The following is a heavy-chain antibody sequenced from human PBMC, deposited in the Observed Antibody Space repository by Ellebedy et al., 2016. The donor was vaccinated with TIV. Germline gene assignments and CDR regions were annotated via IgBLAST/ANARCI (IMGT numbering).Heavy chain of an antibody. D-gene: IGHD3-3*01. V-gene: IGHV4-34*01. J-gene: IGHJ4*02. CDR2: INHRGST. Sequence: SQTLSLTCAVYGGSFSGYFWSWIRQPPGKGLEWIGEINHRGSTNYNASLKSRVTISVDTSNRQFSLRLTSVTAADTAGYYCARVRPLQFLGEAYFDYWGQGTLVTVSS. CDR3: ARVRPLQFLGEAYFDY. CDR1: GGSFSGYF.